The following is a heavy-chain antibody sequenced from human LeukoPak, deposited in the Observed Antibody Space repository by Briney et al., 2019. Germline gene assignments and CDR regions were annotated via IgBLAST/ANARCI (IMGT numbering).Heavy chain of an antibody. CDR1: GYTFTSYD. CDR2: MNPNSGNT. D-gene: IGHD3-10*01. Sequence: ASVKVSCKASGYTFTSYDINWVRQATGQGLEWMGWMNPNSGNTGYAQKFQGRVTMTRNTSISTAYMELSSLRSEDTAVYYCVVTDTMVRGVTDKHDDAFDIWGQGTMVTVSS. V-gene: IGHV1-8*01. CDR3: VVTDTMVRGVTDKHDDAFDI. J-gene: IGHJ3*02.